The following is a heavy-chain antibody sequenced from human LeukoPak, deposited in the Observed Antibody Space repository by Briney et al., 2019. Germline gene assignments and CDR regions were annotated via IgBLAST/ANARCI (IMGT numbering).Heavy chain of an antibody. CDR2: ISSSGSTI. Sequence: GGSLRLSCAASGFTFSSYEMNWVRQAPGKGLEWVSYISSSGSTIYYADSVKGRFTISRDNVKNSLYLQMNSLRAEDTAVYYCARDSVNSITMVRGVIITRPRKFYGMDVWGQGTTVTVSS. D-gene: IGHD3-10*01. CDR3: ARDSVNSITMVRGVIITRPRKFYGMDV. CDR1: GFTFSSYE. V-gene: IGHV3-48*03. J-gene: IGHJ6*02.